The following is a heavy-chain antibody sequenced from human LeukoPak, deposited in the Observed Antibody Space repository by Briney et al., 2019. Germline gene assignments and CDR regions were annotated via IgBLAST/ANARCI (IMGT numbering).Heavy chain of an antibody. V-gene: IGHV4-34*01. Sequence: SETLSLTCAVYGGSFSGYYWSWIRQPPGKGLEWIGEINHSGSTNYNPSLKSRVTISVDTPKNQFSLKLSSVTAADTAVYYCARTHLIAAQDYWGQGTLVTVSS. CDR1: GGSFSGYY. CDR2: INHSGST. CDR3: ARTHLIAAQDY. J-gene: IGHJ4*02. D-gene: IGHD6-6*01.